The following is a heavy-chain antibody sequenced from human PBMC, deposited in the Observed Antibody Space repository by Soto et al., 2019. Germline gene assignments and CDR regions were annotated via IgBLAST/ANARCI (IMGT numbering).Heavy chain of an antibody. V-gene: IGHV1-8*01. CDR3: ARRYFDWLLYYYYYMDV. CDR2: MNPNSGNT. CDR1: GYTFTSYD. J-gene: IGHJ6*03. D-gene: IGHD3-9*01. Sequence: ASVKGSCTASGYTFTSYDINWVRQATGQGLEWMGWMNPNSGNTGYAQKFQGRVTMTRNTSISTAYMELSSLRSEDTAVYYCARRYFDWLLYYYYYMDVWGKGTTVTVSS.